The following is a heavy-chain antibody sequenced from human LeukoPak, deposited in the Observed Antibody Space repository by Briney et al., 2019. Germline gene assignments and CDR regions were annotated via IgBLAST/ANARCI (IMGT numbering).Heavy chain of an antibody. D-gene: IGHD3-22*01. CDR3: ARGPYSYDSSGAFDI. Sequence: PSETLSLTCTVSGGSISSDYWTWIRQPPGKGLEWIGYIHYNGNTNYNPSLKSRVTISVDTSKNQFSLKLTSVSAADTAVYFCARGPYSYDSSGAFDIWGQGTMVTVSS. CDR1: GGSISSDY. V-gene: IGHV4-59*01. CDR2: IHYNGNT. J-gene: IGHJ3*02.